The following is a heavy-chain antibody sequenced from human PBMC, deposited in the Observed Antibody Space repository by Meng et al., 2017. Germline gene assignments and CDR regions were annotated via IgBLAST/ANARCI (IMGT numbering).Heavy chain of an antibody. CDR1: GGSISSSNW. Sequence: SETLLLTCAVSGGSISSSNWWSWVRQPPGKGLEWIGEIYHSRSTNYNPSLKSRVAISVDKSKNQFSLKLSSVTAADTAVYYCARLTRLIAPAAAELGGFDYWGQGTLVTVSS. CDR2: IYHSRST. D-gene: IGHD6-25*01. CDR3: ARLTRLIAPAAAELGGFDY. J-gene: IGHJ4*02. V-gene: IGHV4-4*02.